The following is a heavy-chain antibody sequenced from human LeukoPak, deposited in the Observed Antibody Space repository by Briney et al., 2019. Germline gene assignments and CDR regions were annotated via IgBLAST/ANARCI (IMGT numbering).Heavy chain of an antibody. V-gene: IGHV3-21*01. CDR1: GFTFSSYS. Sequence: GGSLRLSCAASGFTFSSYSMNWVRQAPGKGLEWVSSISSSSSYIYYADSVKGRFTISRDNAKNSLYLQMNSLRAEDTAVYYCARTYYYDSRGYPIYFDHWGQGTLVTVSS. CDR2: ISSSSSYI. D-gene: IGHD3-22*01. J-gene: IGHJ4*02. CDR3: ARTYYYDSRGYPIYFDH.